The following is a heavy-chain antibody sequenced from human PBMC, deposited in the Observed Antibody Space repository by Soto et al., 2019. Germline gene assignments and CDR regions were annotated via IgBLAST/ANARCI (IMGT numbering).Heavy chain of an antibody. CDR2: IYYSGST. D-gene: IGHD4-17*01. V-gene: IGHV4-59*01. J-gene: IGHJ4*02. CDR1: RGSISSYY. CDR3: ARVPYGDTEPFDY. Sequence: PSETLSLTCTVSRGSISSYYWSWIRQPPGKGLEWIGYIYYSGSTNYNPSLKSRVTISVDTSKNQFSLKLSSVTAADTAVYYCARVPYGDTEPFDYWGQGTLVTVSS.